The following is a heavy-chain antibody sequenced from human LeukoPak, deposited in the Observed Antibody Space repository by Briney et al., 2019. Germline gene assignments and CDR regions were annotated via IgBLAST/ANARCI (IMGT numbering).Heavy chain of an antibody. CDR3: ARLSANSSAYFFDY. CDR1: GFTVGCNY. J-gene: IGHJ4*02. Sequence: PGGSLRLSCAASGFTVGCNYMSWVRQAPGKGLEWVSIIYRGGSTNYADSVKGRFTISRDTSKNTLYLQMNSLRAEDTAVYYCARLSANSSAYFFDYWGQGTLVTVSS. V-gene: IGHV3-66*04. D-gene: IGHD3-22*01. CDR2: IYRGGST.